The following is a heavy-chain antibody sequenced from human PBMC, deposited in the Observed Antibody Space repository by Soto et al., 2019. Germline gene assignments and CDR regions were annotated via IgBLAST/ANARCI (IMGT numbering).Heavy chain of an antibody. CDR3: ARVAAAVRYYYYGMDV. D-gene: IGHD6-13*01. J-gene: IGHJ6*02. CDR1: CGSFSSCSYY. V-gene: IGHV4-61*01. CDR2: IYYSGST. Sequence: KPSETLSLTCTVSCGSFSSCSYYWSWIRQPPGKGLEWIGYIYYSGSTNYNPSLKSRVTISVDTSKNQFSLKLSPVTAADTAVYYCARVAAAVRYYYYGMDVWGQGTTVTVSS.